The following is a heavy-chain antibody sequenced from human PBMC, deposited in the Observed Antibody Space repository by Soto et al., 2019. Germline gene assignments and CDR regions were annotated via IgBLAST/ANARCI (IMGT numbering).Heavy chain of an antibody. CDR2: IIPILGIA. Sequence: SVKLSCKAPGGTFSSYTISWVQQAPGQGLEWMGRIIPILGIANYAQKFQGRVTNTADKSTSTAYMELSSLRSEDTAVYYCASPRLGGYCSGGSCYSFQAFDIWGQGTMVTVSS. CDR1: GGTFSSYT. D-gene: IGHD2-15*01. J-gene: IGHJ3*02. CDR3: ASPRLGGYCSGGSCYSFQAFDI. V-gene: IGHV1-69*02.